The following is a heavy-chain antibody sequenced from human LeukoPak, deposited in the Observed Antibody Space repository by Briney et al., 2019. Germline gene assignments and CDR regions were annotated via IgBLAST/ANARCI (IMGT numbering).Heavy chain of an antibody. CDR2: ISGSGGRT. CDR1: GFTFSSYA. J-gene: IGHJ1*01. CDR3: AKDSYDYGDLAEYFQH. V-gene: IGHV3-23*01. D-gene: IGHD4-17*01. Sequence: PGGSLRLSCAASGFTFSSYAMSWVRLAPGKGLEWVSAISGSGGRTHYADSVKGRFTISRDNSKNTLYLQMNSLRAEDTAVYYCAKDSYDYGDLAEYFQHWGQGTLVTVSS.